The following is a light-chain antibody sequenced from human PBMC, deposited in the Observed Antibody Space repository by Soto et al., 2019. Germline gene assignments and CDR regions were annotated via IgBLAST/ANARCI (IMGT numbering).Light chain of an antibody. J-gene: IGKJ1*01. CDR3: QQYGNWPRT. CDR2: RAS. Sequence: EIMMTQSPATLSVSPAERATLSCRASQSINSNLAWYQQKPGQAPRLLIYRASTRATNIPARFSGSGSGTEFTLTISSLQSEDCAVYYCQQYGNWPRTFGQGTKVEIK. CDR1: QSINSN. V-gene: IGKV3-15*01.